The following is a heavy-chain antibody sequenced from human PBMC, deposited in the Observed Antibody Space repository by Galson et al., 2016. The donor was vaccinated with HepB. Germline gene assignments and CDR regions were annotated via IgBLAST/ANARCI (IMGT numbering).Heavy chain of an antibody. CDR1: DNTFSKDY. J-gene: IGHJ4*02. CDR2: IHPSGAYT. Sequence: SVKVSCKASDNTFSKDYIHWVRQAPGQGLQWLGTIHPSGAYTTYAQRFDGRVTMTRDTATNTVYMELRALTSKDTAVCYCARANYNLLTGYYSGLDHWGQGTLVTVSS. CDR3: ARANYNLLTGYYSGLDH. D-gene: IGHD3-9*01. V-gene: IGHV1-46*01.